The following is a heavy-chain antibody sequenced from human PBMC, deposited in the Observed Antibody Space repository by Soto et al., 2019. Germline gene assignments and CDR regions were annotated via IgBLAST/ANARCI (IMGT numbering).Heavy chain of an antibody. D-gene: IGHD2-2*01. CDR2: ISSSSSTI. CDR1: GFTFSSYS. Sequence: GGSLRLSCAASGFTFSSYSMNWVRQAPGKGLEWVSYISSSSSTIYYADPVKGRFTISRDNAKNSLYLQMNSLRAEDTAVYYCARLAADIVVVPAANDAFDIWGQGTMVTVSS. CDR3: ARLAADIVVVPAANDAFDI. J-gene: IGHJ3*02. V-gene: IGHV3-48*01.